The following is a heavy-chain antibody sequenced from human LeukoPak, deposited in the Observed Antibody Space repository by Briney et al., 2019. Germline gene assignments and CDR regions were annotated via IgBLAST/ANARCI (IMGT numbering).Heavy chain of an antibody. D-gene: IGHD2-2*02. CDR3: ARGDIVVLPAGIPHNWFGP. CDR1: GYSFTGYY. J-gene: IGHJ5*02. Sequence: ASVKFSCKASGYSFTGYYIHWVRQAPGQGLEWMGWINPNGGGTNYAQRFQGRVTMTRDTSISTAYMDLSRLRSDDTAVYYCARGDIVVLPAGIPHNWFGPWGQGTLVTVSS. V-gene: IGHV1-2*02. CDR2: INPNGGGT.